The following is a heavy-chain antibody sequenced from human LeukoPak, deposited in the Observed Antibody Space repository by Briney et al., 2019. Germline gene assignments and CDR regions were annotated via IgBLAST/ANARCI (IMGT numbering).Heavy chain of an antibody. CDR3: ARHYYGGNSPLDY. D-gene: IGHD4-23*01. V-gene: IGHV3-20*04. CDR1: GFTFDDYG. Sequence: GGSLRLSCAASGFTFDDYGMSWVRQAPGKGLEWVSNIKWNGGSTGYADSVRGRFTISRDDAKNSLYLQMNSLRAEDTALYYCARHYYGGNSPLDYWGQGTLVTVAS. J-gene: IGHJ4*02. CDR2: IKWNGGST.